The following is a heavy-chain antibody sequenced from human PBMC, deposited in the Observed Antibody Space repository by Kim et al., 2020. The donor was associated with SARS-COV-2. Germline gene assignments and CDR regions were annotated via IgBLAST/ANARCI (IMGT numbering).Heavy chain of an antibody. CDR3: ASRLVVPAATYYYYYGMDV. J-gene: IGHJ6*02. CDR1: GGSISSSSYY. Sequence: SETLSLTCTVSGGSISSSSYYWGWIRQPPGKGLEWIGSIYYSGSTYYNPSLKSRVTISVDTSKNQFSLKLSSVTAADTAVYYCASRLVVPAATYYYYYGMDVWGQGTTVTVSS. V-gene: IGHV4-39*01. CDR2: IYYSGST. D-gene: IGHD2-2*01.